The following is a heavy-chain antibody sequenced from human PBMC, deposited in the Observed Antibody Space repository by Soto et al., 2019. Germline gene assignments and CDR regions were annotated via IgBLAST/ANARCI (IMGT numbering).Heavy chain of an antibody. J-gene: IGHJ4*02. CDR3: ATGNFGGYFPPLDY. CDR1: GYTFTSYD. CDR2: MNPNSGNT. D-gene: IGHD3-3*02. V-gene: IGHV1-8*01. Sequence: ASVKVSCKASGYTFTSYDINWVRQATGQGLEWMGWMNPNSGNTGYAQKFQGRVTMTRNTSISTAYMELGSLRSEDTAVYYCATGNFGGYFPPLDYWGQGTLVTVSS.